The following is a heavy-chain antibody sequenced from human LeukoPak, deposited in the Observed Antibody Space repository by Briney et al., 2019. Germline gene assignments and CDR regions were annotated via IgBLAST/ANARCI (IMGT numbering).Heavy chain of an antibody. D-gene: IGHD3-16*01. J-gene: IGHJ3*02. Sequence: GGSLRLSCAASGFTVSSNYMSWVRQAPGKGLEWVSVIYSGGSTYYADSVKGRFTISRDNSKNTLYLQMNSLGAEDTAVYYCARGYYDYVWGSSYAFDIWGQGTMVTVSS. V-gene: IGHV3-66*01. CDR2: IYSGGST. CDR1: GFTVSSNY. CDR3: ARGYYDYVWGSSYAFDI.